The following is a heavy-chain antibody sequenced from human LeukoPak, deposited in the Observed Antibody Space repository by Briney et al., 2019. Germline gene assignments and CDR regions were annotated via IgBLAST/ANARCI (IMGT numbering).Heavy chain of an antibody. CDR3: ARDPNGDYIGAFDF. Sequence: PGGSLRLSCAASGFTFSNFGMTWVRQAPGQGLEWVSSIHGAGAVTGYADSVKGRFTTSRDTSENTLYLHMDSLRADDTAVYYCARDPNGDYIGAFDFRGQGTMVTVSS. CDR2: IHGAGAVT. CDR1: GFTFSNFG. V-gene: IGHV3-23*01. J-gene: IGHJ3*01. D-gene: IGHD4-11*01.